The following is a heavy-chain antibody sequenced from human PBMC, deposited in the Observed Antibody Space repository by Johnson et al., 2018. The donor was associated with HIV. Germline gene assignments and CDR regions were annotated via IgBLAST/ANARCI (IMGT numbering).Heavy chain of an antibody. J-gene: IGHJ3*01. V-gene: IGHV3-20*04. CDR2: INWNGGST. CDR3: AKGDKMATITSRYDAFDL. CDR1: GFSFDDYD. D-gene: IGHD5-24*01. Sequence: VQLVESGGGVVRPGGSLRLSCAASGFSFDDYDMSWVRQPPGKGLEWVSGINWNGGSTGYADSVKGRFTISRDNSKNTLYLQMDSLRAEDTAVYYCAKGDKMATITSRYDAFDLWGQGTMVIVSS.